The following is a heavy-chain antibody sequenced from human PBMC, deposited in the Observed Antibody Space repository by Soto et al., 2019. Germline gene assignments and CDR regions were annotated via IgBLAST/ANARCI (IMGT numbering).Heavy chain of an antibody. D-gene: IGHD4-17*01. Sequence: ASVKVSCKTSGYSFTDYKLHWVRQAPGQGLEWMGWVDPNGGGSNSAQKFQGSVTMTWDTSITTAYLDLTRLTTNDTATYFCATWVDYGDFEGFDFWGQGTLVTLS. CDR2: VDPNGGGS. V-gene: IGHV1-2*04. J-gene: IGHJ4*02. CDR1: GYSFTDYK. CDR3: ATWVDYGDFEGFDF.